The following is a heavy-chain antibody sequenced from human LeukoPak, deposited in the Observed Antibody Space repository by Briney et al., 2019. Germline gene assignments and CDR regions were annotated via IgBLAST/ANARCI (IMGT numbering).Heavy chain of an antibody. V-gene: IGHV4-34*01. CDR2: INHSGST. CDR1: GFTFSNAW. J-gene: IGHJ4*02. D-gene: IGHD5-12*01. Sequence: PGGSLRLSCAVSGFTFSNAWMNWVRQAPGKGLEWIGEINHSGSTNYNPSLKSRVTISVDTSKNQFSLKLSSVTAADTAVYYCARRLGWLRFLAFDYWGQGTLVTVSS. CDR3: ARRLGWLRFLAFDY.